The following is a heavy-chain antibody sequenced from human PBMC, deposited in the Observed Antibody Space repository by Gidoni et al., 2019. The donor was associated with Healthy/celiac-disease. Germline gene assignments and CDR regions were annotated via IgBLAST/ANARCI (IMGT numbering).Heavy chain of an antibody. CDR2: INPSGGST. J-gene: IGHJ6*02. CDR3: ARGGIFGVVKALGMDV. V-gene: IGHV1-46*01. Sequence: QVQLVQSGTEVKKPGASVKVSCKASGYTFTSYYMHWVRQAPGQGLEWMGIINPSGGSTSYAQKFQGRVTMTRDTSTSTVYMELSSLRSEDTAVYYCARGGIFGVVKALGMDVWGQGTTVTVSS. CDR1: GYTFTSYY. D-gene: IGHD3-3*01.